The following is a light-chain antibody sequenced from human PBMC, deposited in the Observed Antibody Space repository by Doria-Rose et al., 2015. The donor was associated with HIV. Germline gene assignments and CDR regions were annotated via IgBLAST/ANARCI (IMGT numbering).Light chain of an antibody. CDR2: WAS. CDR1: QSLLYTSKNY. CDR3: QQYYDTPS. Sequence: DIRVTQSPESLGMSLGERATLNCKSNQSLLYTSKNYLAWYQQKPGQPPKLLIYWASTRQSGVPARFSGSGSGTDFTLTFSSLEAEDVAVYYCQQYYDTPSFGPGTTVDIK. V-gene: IGKV4-1*01. J-gene: IGKJ3*01.